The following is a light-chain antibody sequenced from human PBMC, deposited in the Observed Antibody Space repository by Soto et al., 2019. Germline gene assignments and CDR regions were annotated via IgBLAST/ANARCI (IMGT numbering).Light chain of an antibody. J-gene: IGLJ2*01. CDR2: STT. Sequence: QAVVTHEPSLTVYPGGTVTLTCASRTGAVTSGYSPNWFQQKPGQAPRALIYSTTNKYSWTPARFSGSLLGGKAALTLSGVQPDDEADYYCLLYYASAHVVIFGAGTKLTVL. CDR3: LLYYASAHVVI. CDR1: TGAVTSGYS. V-gene: IGLV7-43*01.